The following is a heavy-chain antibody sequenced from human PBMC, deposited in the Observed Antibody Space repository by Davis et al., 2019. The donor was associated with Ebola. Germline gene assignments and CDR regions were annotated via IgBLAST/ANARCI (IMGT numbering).Heavy chain of an antibody. Sequence: MPSETLSLTCTVSGGSISGYYWTWIRQPPGRRLEWIGYIYDSGSTNYSPSLKSRVTMSLDTSKNQFSLKLSSVTAADTAVYYCARIVGYYYGSRGSSYGWFDPWGQGTLVTVSS. CDR2: IYDSGST. CDR1: GGSISGYY. J-gene: IGHJ5*02. V-gene: IGHV4-59*01. CDR3: ARIVGYYYGSRGSSYGWFDP. D-gene: IGHD3-22*01.